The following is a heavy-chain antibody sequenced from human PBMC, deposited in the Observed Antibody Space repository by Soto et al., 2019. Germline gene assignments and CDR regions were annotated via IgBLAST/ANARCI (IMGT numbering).Heavy chain of an antibody. J-gene: IGHJ4*02. Sequence: PSETLSLTCTVSGGSISSGDYYWSWIRQPPGKGLERIGYIYYSGSTYYNPSLKSRVTISVDTSKNQFSLKLSSVTAADTAVYYCARDRKEGYDSSEGCFDYWGQGTLVTVSS. CDR1: GGSISSGDYY. CDR2: IYYSGST. D-gene: IGHD3-22*01. CDR3: ARDRKEGYDSSEGCFDY. V-gene: IGHV4-30-4*01.